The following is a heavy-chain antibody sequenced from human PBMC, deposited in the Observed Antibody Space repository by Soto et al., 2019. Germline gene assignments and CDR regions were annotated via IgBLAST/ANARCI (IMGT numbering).Heavy chain of an antibody. V-gene: IGHV1-69*02. CDR1: GGTFSSYT. Sequence: QVQLVQSGAEVKKPGSSVKVSCKASGGTFSSYTISWVRQAPGQGLEWMGRIIPILGIANYAQKFQGRGTITADNPTSTAYTEPSSLRSEDTAVYYCAREYGCTYFYYWGQRTLVTLSS. CDR3: AREYGCTYFYY. D-gene: IGHD2-8*01. CDR2: IIPILGIA. J-gene: IGHJ4*02.